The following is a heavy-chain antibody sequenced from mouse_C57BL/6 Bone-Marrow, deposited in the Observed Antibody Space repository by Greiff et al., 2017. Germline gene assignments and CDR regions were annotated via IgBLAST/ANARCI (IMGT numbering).Heavy chain of an antibody. CDR3: TFNFYGSSAY. D-gene: IGHD1-1*01. CDR1: GFTFSNYW. Sequence: EVQLQESGGGLVQPGGSMKLSCVASGFTFSNYWMNWVRQSPEKGLEWVAQIRLKSDNYATHYAESVKGRFTISRDDSKSSVYLQMNNLRAEDTGIYYCTFNFYGSSAYWGQVTLVTVSA. V-gene: IGHV6-3*01. CDR2: IRLKSDNYAT. J-gene: IGHJ3*01.